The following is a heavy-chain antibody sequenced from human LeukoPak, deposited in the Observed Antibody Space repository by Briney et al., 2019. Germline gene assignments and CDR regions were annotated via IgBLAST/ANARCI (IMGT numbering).Heavy chain of an antibody. V-gene: IGHV5-51*01. CDR1: GYTFTGYY. Sequence: KVSCKASGYTFTGYYMHWVRQAPGQGLEWMGIIYPGDSDTRYSPSFQGQVTISADKSISTAYLQWSSLKASDTAMYYCARRSSGFDYWGQGTLVTVSS. D-gene: IGHD6-19*01. CDR2: IYPGDSDT. J-gene: IGHJ4*02. CDR3: ARRSSGFDY.